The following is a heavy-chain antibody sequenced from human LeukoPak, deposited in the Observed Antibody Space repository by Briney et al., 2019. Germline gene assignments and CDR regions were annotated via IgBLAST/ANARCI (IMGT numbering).Heavy chain of an antibody. J-gene: IGHJ5*02. CDR2: IYYSGST. V-gene: IGHV4-59*07. Sequence: SDTLSLTCTVSGGSIRGYYWSWIRQPPGKGLEWIGHIYYSGSTNYNPSLKCPVNISVHTSKNQFSLNLSSVTAADTAVYYCARVFGGGRGGWFDTWGQGTLVAVSS. CDR1: GGSIRGYY. CDR3: ARVFGGGRGGWFDT. D-gene: IGHD3-16*01.